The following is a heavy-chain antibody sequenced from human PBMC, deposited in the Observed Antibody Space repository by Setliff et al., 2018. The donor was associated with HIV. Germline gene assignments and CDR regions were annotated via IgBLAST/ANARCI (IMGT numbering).Heavy chain of an antibody. D-gene: IGHD1-1*01. CDR2: IIPMLRVA. J-gene: IGHJ6*03. V-gene: IGHV1-69*10. CDR3: ARGSNPTGNYDFYFLDV. CDR1: GGTFRTYA. Sequence: SVKVSCKASGGTFRTYAISWVRQAPGQGLEWMGGIIPMLRVAKYAQNLQDRVTITAGKSTGTAYMELSGLRSEDTAVYYCARGSNPTGNYDFYFLDVWGKGTTVTVSS.